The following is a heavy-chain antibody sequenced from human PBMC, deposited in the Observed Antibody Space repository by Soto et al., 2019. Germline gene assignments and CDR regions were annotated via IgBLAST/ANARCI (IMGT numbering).Heavy chain of an antibody. CDR2: ISGSGGST. Sequence: EVQLLESGGGLVQPGGSLRLSCAASGFTFSSYAMSWVRQAPGKGLEWVSAISGSGGSTYYADSVKGRFTISRDNSKNTLYLQMNSLKAEDMDVYYCAKDPGDPEYYFDYCGQETLVTVSS. V-gene: IGHV3-23*01. J-gene: IGHJ4*02. D-gene: IGHD4-17*01. CDR3: AKDPGDPEYYFDY. CDR1: GFTFSSYA.